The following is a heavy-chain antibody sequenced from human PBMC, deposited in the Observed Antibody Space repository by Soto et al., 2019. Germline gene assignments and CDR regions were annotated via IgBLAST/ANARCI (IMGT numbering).Heavy chain of an antibody. Sequence: ASVKVSCTASGYTFTSYAMHWVRQAPGQRLEWMGWINAGNGNTKYSQKFQGRVTITRDTSASTAYMELSSLRSDDTAVYYCARVFGMPRFDPWGQGTLVTVSS. CDR1: GYTFTSYA. V-gene: IGHV1-3*01. CDR2: INAGNGNT. D-gene: IGHD2-2*01. CDR3: ARVFGMPRFDP. J-gene: IGHJ5*02.